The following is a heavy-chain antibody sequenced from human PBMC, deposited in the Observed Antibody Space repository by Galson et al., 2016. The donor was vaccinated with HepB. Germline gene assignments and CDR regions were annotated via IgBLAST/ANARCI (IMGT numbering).Heavy chain of an antibody. CDR2: IKSRPDGGTT. J-gene: IGHJ3*01. D-gene: IGHD3-3*01. CDR1: DSIVSNAW. V-gene: IGHV3-15*07. CDR3: TTEVTVFGEVTSF. Sequence: SLRLSCAASDSIVSNAWMNWVRLAPGKGLEWVAHIKSRPDGGTTGYAAPVHGRFTVSREDSGYTVYLQMNRLKAEDTAVYYCTTEVTVFGEVTSFWGQGTMVTVSS.